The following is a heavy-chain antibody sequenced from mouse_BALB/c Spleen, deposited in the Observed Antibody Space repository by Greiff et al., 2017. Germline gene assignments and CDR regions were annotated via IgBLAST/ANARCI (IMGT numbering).Heavy chain of an antibody. CDR2: ISYSGST. D-gene: IGHD1-2*01. CDR3: ARELRPAWFAY. Sequence: EVQLQESGPGLVKPSQSLSLTCTVTGYSITSDYAWNWIRQFPGNKLEWMGYISYSGSTSYNPSLKSRISITRDTSKNQFFLQLNSVTTEDTATYYCARELRPAWFAYWGQGTLVTVSA. CDR1: GYSITSDYA. J-gene: IGHJ3*01. V-gene: IGHV3-2*02.